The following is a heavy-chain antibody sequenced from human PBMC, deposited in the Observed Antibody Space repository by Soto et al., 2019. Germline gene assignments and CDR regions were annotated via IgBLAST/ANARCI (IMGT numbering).Heavy chain of an antibody. J-gene: IGHJ5*02. D-gene: IGHD2-21*01. CDR1: GAALNSGNYY. CDR2: IYVTGAV. Sequence: SETLSLPCSVSGAALNSGNYYWSWIRQVPGKGLEWIGHIYVTGAVDYNPSLRDRITISQDTSERQFSLNLRLVTAADTAVYYCARLRIATNNYKWFDPWCQGTLDTVSS. CDR3: ARLRIATNNYKWFDP. V-gene: IGHV4-31*03.